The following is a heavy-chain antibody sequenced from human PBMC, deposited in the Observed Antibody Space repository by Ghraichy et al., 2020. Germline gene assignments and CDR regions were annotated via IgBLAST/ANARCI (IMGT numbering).Heavy chain of an antibody. J-gene: IGHJ4*02. D-gene: IGHD4-17*01. CDR3: AHTTTVTSSKPQRGFDY. CDR1: GVSLSTSGVG. V-gene: IGHV2-5*02. CDR2: IYWDDDN. Sequence: SGPTLVKPTQTLTLTCTFSGVSLSTSGVGVGWIRQPPGKALEWLGIIYWDDDNRYSPSLKTRLTITKDTSKNQVVLTLTNMDPVDTATYYCAHTTTVTSSKPQRGFDYWGQGSLVTVSS.